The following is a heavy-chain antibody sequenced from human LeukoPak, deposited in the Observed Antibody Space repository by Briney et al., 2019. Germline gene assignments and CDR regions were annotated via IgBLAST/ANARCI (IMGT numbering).Heavy chain of an antibody. CDR3: ARDTYYYDSSGYWPAFDI. J-gene: IGHJ3*02. D-gene: IGHD3-22*01. V-gene: IGHV4-4*07. CDR1: GGSISSYY. Sequence: KSSETLSLTCTVSGGSISSYYWSWIRQPAGKGLEWIGRIYTSGSTNYNPSLKSRVTMSVDMSKNQFSLKLSSVTAADTAVYYCARDTYYYDSSGYWPAFDIWGQGTMVTVSS. CDR2: IYTSGST.